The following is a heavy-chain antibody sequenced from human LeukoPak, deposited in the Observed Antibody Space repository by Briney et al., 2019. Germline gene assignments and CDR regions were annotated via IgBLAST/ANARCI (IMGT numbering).Heavy chain of an antibody. J-gene: IGHJ2*01. Sequence: GGSLRLSCAASGFIFSSYEMNWVRQAPGKGLEWVSYISSSGSSIYYADSVKGRFTISRDNAKNLLFLQMNSLRAEDTAVYYCASNLDYGDSYYWYFDLWGRGTLVTVSS. CDR3: ASNLDYGDSYYWYFDL. D-gene: IGHD4-17*01. V-gene: IGHV3-48*03. CDR2: ISSSGSSI. CDR1: GFIFSSYE.